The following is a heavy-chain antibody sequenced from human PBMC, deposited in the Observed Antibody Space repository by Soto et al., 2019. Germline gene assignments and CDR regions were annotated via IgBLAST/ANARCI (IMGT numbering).Heavy chain of an antibody. D-gene: IGHD3-22*01. CDR2: IWGDGSDK. CDR1: GFTFSLYA. Sequence: GGSLRLSCAASGFTFSLYAIHWVRQAPGKGLEWVAAIWGDGSDKKYADSVKGRFTVSRDNSKNTLYLQMNSLRDEDTAVYFCAREADFASSGYVLDYWGQGTLVTVSS. V-gene: IGHV3-33*01. J-gene: IGHJ4*02. CDR3: AREADFASSGYVLDY.